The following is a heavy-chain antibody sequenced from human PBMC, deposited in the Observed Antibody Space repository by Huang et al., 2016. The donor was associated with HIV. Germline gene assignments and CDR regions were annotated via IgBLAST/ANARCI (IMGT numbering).Heavy chain of an antibody. V-gene: IGHV1-69*13. Sequence: QVQLVQSGAEVKTPGSSVKVSCKASGGTFSKYAISWVGQAPGQGLEWMGGSIPMFGKPNYARKFQGRVTITADDSTSTTYVEVSSLRSEDTALYYCARGQLGSYGDYDVLYWGQGTLVTVSS. CDR3: ARGQLGSYGDYDVLY. CDR2: SIPMFGKP. D-gene: IGHD4-17*01. CDR1: GGTFSKYA. J-gene: IGHJ4*02.